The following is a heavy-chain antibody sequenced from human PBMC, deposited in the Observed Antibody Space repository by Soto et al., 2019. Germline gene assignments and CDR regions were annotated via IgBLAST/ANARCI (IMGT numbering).Heavy chain of an antibody. J-gene: IGHJ4*02. D-gene: IGHD6-6*01. V-gene: IGHV4-39*01. CDR3: ARRIAARAYFDD. CDR2: IYYSGST. Sequence: PSETLSLTCTVSGGSISSSSYYWGWIRQPPGKGLEWIGSIYYSGSTYYNPSLKSRVTISVDTSKNQFSLKLSSVTAADTAVYYCARRIAARAYFDDWGQGTLVTVSS. CDR1: GGSISSSSYY.